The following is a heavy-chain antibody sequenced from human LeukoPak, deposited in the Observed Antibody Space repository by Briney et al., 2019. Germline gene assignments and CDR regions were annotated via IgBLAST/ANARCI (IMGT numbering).Heavy chain of an antibody. V-gene: IGHV4-4*07. D-gene: IGHD6-13*01. J-gene: IGHJ5*02. CDR1: GGSISSYY. CDR2: IYTSGST. Sequence: SETLSLTCTVSGGSISSYYWSWIRQPAGRGLEWIGRIYTSGSTNYNPSLKSRVTMSVDTSKNQFSLKLSSVTAADTAVYYCARDAAAGTSQWFDPWGQGTQVTVSS. CDR3: ARDAAAGTSQWFDP.